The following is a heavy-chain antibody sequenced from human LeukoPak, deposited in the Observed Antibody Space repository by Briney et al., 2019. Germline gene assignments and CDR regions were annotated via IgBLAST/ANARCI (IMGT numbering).Heavy chain of an antibody. CDR3: ARAIMGSGSYYNVWLLRAPKPYYMDV. CDR2: MNPNSGNT. D-gene: IGHD3-10*01. J-gene: IGHJ6*03. CDR1: GYTFTSYD. Sequence: VASVKVSCKASGYTFTSYDINWVRQATGQGLEWMGWMNPNSGNTGYAQKFQGRVTMTRNTSISTAYMELSSLRSEDTAVYYCARAIMGSGSYYNVWLLRAPKPYYMDVWGKGTTVTISS. V-gene: IGHV1-8*02.